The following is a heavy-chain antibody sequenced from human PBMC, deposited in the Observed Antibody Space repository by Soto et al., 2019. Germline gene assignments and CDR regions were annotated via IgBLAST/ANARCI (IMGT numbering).Heavy chain of an antibody. CDR2: INPSGGST. J-gene: IGHJ5*02. D-gene: IGHD3-10*01. CDR3: ARGRGHPNSFDP. V-gene: IGHV1-46*01. Sequence: ASVKVSCKASGYTFTSYYMHWVRQAPGQGLEWMGIINPSGGSTSYAQKFQGRVTMTRNTSTSTAYMELSSLRSEDTAVYYCARGRGHPNSFDPWGQGTLVTVSS. CDR1: GYTFTSYY.